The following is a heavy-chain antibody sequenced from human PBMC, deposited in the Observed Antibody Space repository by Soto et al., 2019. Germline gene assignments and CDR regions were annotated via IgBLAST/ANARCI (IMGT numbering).Heavy chain of an antibody. Sequence: EVQLVESGGGLVQPGGSLRLSCAASGFTVTSNYMSWVRQAPGKGLEWVSVIYSGGSTYYADSVKGRFTISRDNSKNTLYLQMNSLRAEDTAVYYCASNSGWYSHLDYWGQGTLVTVSS. J-gene: IGHJ4*02. CDR3: ASNSGWYSHLDY. D-gene: IGHD6-19*01. CDR2: IYSGGST. CDR1: GFTVTSNY. V-gene: IGHV3-66*01.